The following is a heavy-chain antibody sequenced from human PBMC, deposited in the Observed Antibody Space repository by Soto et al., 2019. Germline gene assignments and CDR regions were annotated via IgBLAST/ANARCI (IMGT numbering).Heavy chain of an antibody. CDR2: ISSSSSYI. CDR1: GFTFSSYS. D-gene: IGHD1-7*01. V-gene: IGHV3-21*01. J-gene: IGHJ4*02. Sequence: GGSLRLSCAASGFTFSSYSMNWVRQAPGKGLEWVSSISSSSSYIYYADSVKGRFTISRDNAKNSLYLQMNSLRAEDTAVYYCAREAELGGYLDYWGQGTLVTVSS. CDR3: AREAELGGYLDY.